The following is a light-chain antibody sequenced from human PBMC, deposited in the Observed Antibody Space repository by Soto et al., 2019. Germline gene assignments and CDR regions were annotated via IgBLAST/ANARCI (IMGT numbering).Light chain of an antibody. J-gene: IGKJ1*01. CDR3: HQYNDWPPA. CDR1: QSVGSS. V-gene: IGKV3-15*01. CDR2: GAS. Sequence: EIVMTQSPVTLSVSPGERATLSCRASQSVGSSLAWYQQKPGQAPRLLIYGASSRATGIPAKFSGSGSGTEFTLTISSLQSEDFAVYFCHQYNDWPPAFGQGTKVEIK.